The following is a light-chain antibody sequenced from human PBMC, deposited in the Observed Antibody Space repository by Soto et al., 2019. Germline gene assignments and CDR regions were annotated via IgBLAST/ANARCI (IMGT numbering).Light chain of an antibody. CDR2: EGS. CDR3: CSYAGSSTFWV. CDR1: SSDVGSYNL. J-gene: IGLJ3*02. Sequence: QSAMTQPACVSGSPGQSITISCTGTSSDVGSYNLVSWYQHHPGKAPKLMIYEGSKRPSGVSNRFSGSKSGNTASLTISGLQAEDEADYYCCSYAGSSTFWVFGGGTKVTVL. V-gene: IGLV2-23*03.